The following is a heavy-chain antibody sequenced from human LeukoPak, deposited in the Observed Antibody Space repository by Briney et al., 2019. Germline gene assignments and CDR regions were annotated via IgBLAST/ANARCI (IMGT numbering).Heavy chain of an antibody. CDR3: ARGVDRVSTPFDY. J-gene: IGHJ4*02. D-gene: IGHD2-15*01. CDR2: IYNSGST. V-gene: IGHV4-59*01. Sequence: PSETLSLTCTVSGDSFSRYYWTWIRQPPGKGLQWIGYIYNSGSTNYNPSLESRVSISVGTSKKQFSLKLSSVTAADTAIYYCARGVDRVSTPFDYWGPGTLVTVSS. CDR1: GDSFSRYY.